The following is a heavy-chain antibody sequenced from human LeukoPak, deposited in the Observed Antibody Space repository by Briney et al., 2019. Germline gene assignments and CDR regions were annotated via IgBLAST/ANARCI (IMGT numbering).Heavy chain of an antibody. D-gene: IGHD2-15*01. V-gene: IGHV1-18*01. Sequence: GASVKVSCKASGYTFTSYGISWVRQAPGQGLEWMGWISAYNGNTNYAQKLQGRVTMTTDTSTSTAYMELRSLRSDDTAVYYCSVVAATRPNYYYGMDVWGQGTTVTVSS. J-gene: IGHJ6*02. CDR2: ISAYNGNT. CDR3: SVVAATRPNYYYGMDV. CDR1: GYTFTSYG.